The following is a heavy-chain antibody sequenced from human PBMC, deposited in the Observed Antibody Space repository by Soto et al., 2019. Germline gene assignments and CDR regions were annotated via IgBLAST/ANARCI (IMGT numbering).Heavy chain of an antibody. CDR2: ISSDGSST. J-gene: IGHJ3*02. Sequence: PGGSLRLSCVGSEFTFSMTWVRQAPGKGLEWVSMISSDGSSTYYADSVKGRFTISRDNSKKILYSQMNSLRAEDTAVYYCAQRPDAFDIWGQGTMVTVSS. V-gene: IGHV3-23*01. CDR1: EFTFS. CDR3: AQRPDAFDI.